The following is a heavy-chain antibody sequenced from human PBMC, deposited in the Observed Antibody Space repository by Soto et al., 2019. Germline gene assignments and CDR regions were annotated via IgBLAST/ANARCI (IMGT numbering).Heavy chain of an antibody. CDR3: ARVYGFYFDY. CDR1: GGSISNYY. D-gene: IGHD3-16*01. CDR2: IYYSGST. J-gene: IGHJ4*02. V-gene: IGHV4-59*01. Sequence: SETLSLTCIVSGGSISNYYWSWIRQPPGKGLEWIGYIYYSGSTNYNPSLTSRVTISVDTSKNQFSLKLSSVTAADTAVYYCARVYGFYFDYWGQGTLVTVS.